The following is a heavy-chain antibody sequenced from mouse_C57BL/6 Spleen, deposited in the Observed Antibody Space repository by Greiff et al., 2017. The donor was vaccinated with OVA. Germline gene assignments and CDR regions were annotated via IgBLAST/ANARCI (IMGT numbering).Heavy chain of an antibody. Sequence: EVQLQESGPGLVKPSPSLSLTCSVTGYSITSGYYRYWIRQFPGNKLECMGYISYDGSNNYNPSLNNRTSITRDTSSNPSFLKLHSVTTEDTATYYYARDYYGSTSAYWGQGTTLTVSS. J-gene: IGHJ2*01. CDR2: ISYDGSN. D-gene: IGHD1-1*01. CDR3: ARDYYGSTSAY. V-gene: IGHV3-6*01. CDR1: GYSITSGYY.